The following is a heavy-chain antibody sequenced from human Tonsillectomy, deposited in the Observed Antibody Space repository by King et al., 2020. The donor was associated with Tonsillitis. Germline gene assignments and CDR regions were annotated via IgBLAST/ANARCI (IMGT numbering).Heavy chain of an antibody. CDR2: INHSGSS. D-gene: IGHD3/OR15-3a*01. CDR3: ARSIALAWTS. V-gene: IGHV4-34*01. J-gene: IGHJ5*02. CDR1: GGSFSGYY. Sequence: HVQLQQWGAGLLKPSETLSLTCAVYGGSFSGYYWSWIRQPPGKGLEWIGEINHSGSSNYKPSLKSRVTISVDTSKNHFALNLSSVTAADTAVYYCARSIALAWTSWGQGTLVTVSS.